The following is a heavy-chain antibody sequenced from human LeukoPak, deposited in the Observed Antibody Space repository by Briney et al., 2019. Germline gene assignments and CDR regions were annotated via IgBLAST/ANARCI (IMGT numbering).Heavy chain of an antibody. J-gene: IGHJ4*02. Sequence: GASVKVSCKASGYTFTSYYMHWVRQAPGQGLEWMGIINPSGGSTSYAQKFQGRVTMTRDTSTSTVYMELSSLRSEDTAVYYCARDYSKRIWSGYYPLRYWGQGTLVSVSS. CDR3: ARDYSKRIWSGYYPLRY. CDR1: GYTFTSYY. D-gene: IGHD3-3*01. V-gene: IGHV1-46*01. CDR2: INPSGGST.